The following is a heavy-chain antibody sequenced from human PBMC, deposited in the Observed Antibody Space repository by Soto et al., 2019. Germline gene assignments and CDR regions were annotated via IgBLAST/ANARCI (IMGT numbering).Heavy chain of an antibody. Sequence: QVQLVQSGAEVKKPGSSVKVSCKASGGTFSSYAISWVRQAPGQGLEWMGGIIPIFGTANYAQKFQGRVTITADESTSTAYMELSSLGSEDTVVYYCAKLDFWSGYSDYYYYYYGIDVWGQGTTVTVSS. J-gene: IGHJ6*02. D-gene: IGHD3-3*01. V-gene: IGHV1-69*01. CDR3: AKLDFWSGYSDYYYYYYGIDV. CDR2: IIPIFGTA. CDR1: GGTFSSYA.